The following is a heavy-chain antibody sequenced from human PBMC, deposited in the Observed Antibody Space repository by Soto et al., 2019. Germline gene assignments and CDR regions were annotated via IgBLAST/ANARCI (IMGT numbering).Heavy chain of an antibody. Sequence: QVQLVQSGAAVKKPGSSVKVSCKASGGTFSSYAISWVRQAPGQGLEWMGGIIPIFGTANYAQKFQGRVTITADESTSAAHMELSSLRSEDTAVYSCAVRGSYVMADGMDVWGQGTTVTVSS. J-gene: IGHJ6*02. CDR1: GGTFSSYA. CDR2: IIPIFGTA. V-gene: IGHV1-69*12. D-gene: IGHD1-26*01. CDR3: AVRGSYVMADGMDV.